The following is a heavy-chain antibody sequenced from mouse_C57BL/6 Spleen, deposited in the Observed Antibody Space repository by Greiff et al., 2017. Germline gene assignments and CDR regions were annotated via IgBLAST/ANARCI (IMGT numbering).Heavy chain of an antibody. CDR3: ARPGYYGNNVRDY. CDR2: ISSGSSTI. V-gene: IGHV5-17*01. D-gene: IGHD2-1*01. CDR1: GFTFSAYG. J-gene: IGHJ2*01. Sequence: EVMLVESGGGLVKPGGSLKLSCAASGFTFSAYGMHWVRQAPEKGLEWVACISSGSSTIYYADTVKGRFTISRDNAKNTLFLRMTSLRSEDTAMYDCARPGYYGNNVRDYWGQGTTLTVSS.